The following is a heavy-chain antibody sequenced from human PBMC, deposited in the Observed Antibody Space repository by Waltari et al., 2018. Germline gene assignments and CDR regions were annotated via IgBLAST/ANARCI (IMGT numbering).Heavy chain of an antibody. J-gene: IGHJ6*03. CDR3: ARALSSGGYMDV. V-gene: IGHV4-4*09. CDR1: GGSISSYY. CDR2: INTCGST. D-gene: IGHD2-15*01. Sequence: QVQLQESGPGLVKPSETLSLTCTVSGGSISSYYWSWIRQPPGKGLEWIGYINTCGSTSNNTTVNSLITKTVDTSKSKYSLKLDYVTAADTAVYYCARALSSGGYMDVWGKGTTVTVSS.